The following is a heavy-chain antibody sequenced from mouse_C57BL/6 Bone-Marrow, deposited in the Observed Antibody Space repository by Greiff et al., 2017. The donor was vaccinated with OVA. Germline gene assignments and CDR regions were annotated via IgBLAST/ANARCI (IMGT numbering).Heavy chain of an antibody. J-gene: IGHJ2*01. CDR2: IYPRSGNT. CDR1: GYTFTSYG. CDR3: ARKLWLRRGD. D-gene: IGHD2-2*01. Sequence: QVQLQQSGAELARPGASVKLSCKASGYTFTSYGISWVKQRTGQGLEWIGEIYPRSGNTYYNEKFKGKATLTADKSSSTAYMELRSLTSEDSAVYFCARKLWLRRGDWGQGTTLTVSS. V-gene: IGHV1-81*01.